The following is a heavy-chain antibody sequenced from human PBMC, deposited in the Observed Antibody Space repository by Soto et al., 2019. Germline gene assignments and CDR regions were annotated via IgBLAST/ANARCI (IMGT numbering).Heavy chain of an antibody. CDR1: GFTFSSYA. CDR2: ISGSGGST. V-gene: IGHV3-23*01. D-gene: IGHD3-22*01. J-gene: IGHJ5*02. CDR3: AKDYLNYYDSSGYST. Sequence: PGGSLRLSCAASGFTFSSYAMSWVRQAPGKGLEWVSAISGSGGSTYYADSVKGRFTISRDNSKNTLYLQMNSLRAEDTAVYYCAKDYLNYYDSSGYSTWGQGTLVTVLL.